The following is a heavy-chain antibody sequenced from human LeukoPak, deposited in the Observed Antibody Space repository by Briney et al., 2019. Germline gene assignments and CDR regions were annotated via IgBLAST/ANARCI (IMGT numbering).Heavy chain of an antibody. V-gene: IGHV1-69*05. J-gene: IGHJ6*03. CDR2: IIPIFGTA. Sequence: ASVKVSCKASGGTFSSYAISWVRQAPGQGLEWMGGIIPIFGTANYAQKFQGRVTITTDESTSTAYMELSSLRSEDTAVYYCARDKPRLGSSSWPRTKDYYYMDVWGKGTSVTVSS. D-gene: IGHD6-13*01. CDR3: ARDKPRLGSSSWPRTKDYYYMDV. CDR1: GGTFSSYA.